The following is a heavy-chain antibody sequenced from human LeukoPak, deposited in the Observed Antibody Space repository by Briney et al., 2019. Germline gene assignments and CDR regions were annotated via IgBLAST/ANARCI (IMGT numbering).Heavy chain of an antibody. Sequence: GGSLRLPCAASGFTFSNAWMNWVRQAPGKGLEWVGRIKSKTDGGTTDYAAPVEGTFTISRDDSKNTLYLQMNSLKTEDTAVYFCSTLAAGTMVYWGQGTLVTVSS. J-gene: IGHJ4*02. CDR1: GFTFSNAW. CDR3: STLAAGTMVY. CDR2: IKSKTDGGTT. D-gene: IGHD3-10*01. V-gene: IGHV3-15*01.